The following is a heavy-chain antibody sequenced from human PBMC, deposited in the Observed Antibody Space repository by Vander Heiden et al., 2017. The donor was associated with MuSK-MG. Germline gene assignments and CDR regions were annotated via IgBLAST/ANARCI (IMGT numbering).Heavy chain of an antibody. J-gene: IGHJ1*01. CDR2: IYYSGST. Sequence: QVQLQESGPGLVKPSETLSLTCTVYGGSISSYYWSWIRQPPGKGLEWIGYIYYSGSTNYNPSLKSRVTISVDTSKNQFSLKLSSVTAADTAVYYCARGAAVAGKGEQKYFQHWGQGTLVTVSS. D-gene: IGHD6-19*01. V-gene: IGHV4-59*01. CDR3: ARGAAVAGKGEQKYFQH. CDR1: GGSISSYY.